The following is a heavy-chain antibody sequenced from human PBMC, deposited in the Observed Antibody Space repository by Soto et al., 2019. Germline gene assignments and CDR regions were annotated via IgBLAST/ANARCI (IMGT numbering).Heavy chain of an antibody. CDR2: IYYTGTT. D-gene: IGHD3-22*01. CDR1: GGSISSYY. V-gene: IGHV4-59*01. J-gene: IGHJ6*04. Sequence: SETLSLTCTVSGGSISSYYWSCIRQPPGKGLEWIAYIYYTGTTAYNSSLKSRVTISLDTPKNQFSLSLRSVTPADTAVYYCARSYSSSGYYYYGMDVWGKGTKVTSPQ. CDR3: ARSYSSSGYYYYGMDV.